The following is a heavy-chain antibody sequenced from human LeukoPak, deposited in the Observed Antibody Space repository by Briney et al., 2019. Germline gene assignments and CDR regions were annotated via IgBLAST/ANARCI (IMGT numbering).Heavy chain of an antibody. CDR1: GFTFSSYA. V-gene: IGHV3-30*04. CDR3: ARDPFPDSYSSGWFDY. D-gene: IGHD6-19*01. Sequence: GGSLRLSCATSGFTFSSYAMHWVRQAPGKGLEWVAVISYDGSNKYYADSVKGRFTISRDNSKNTLYLQMKSLRAEDTAVYYCARDPFPDSYSSGWFDYWGQGTLVTVSS. J-gene: IGHJ4*02. CDR2: ISYDGSNK.